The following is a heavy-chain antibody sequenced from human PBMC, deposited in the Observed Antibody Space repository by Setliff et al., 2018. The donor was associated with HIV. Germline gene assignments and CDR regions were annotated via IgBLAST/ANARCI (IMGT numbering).Heavy chain of an antibody. CDR2: ISPYSRIT. CDR3: ARGRNYNSGMDV. Sequence: GASVKVSCKASGYGFTSYGIGWVRQAPGQGLEWIGWISPYSRITNYAPKFRDRVTMTTETSTNTAYLEVRSLSSDDTAVYYCARGRNYNSGMDVWGQGTTVTVSS. D-gene: IGHD3-10*01. CDR1: GYGFTSYG. V-gene: IGHV1-18*01. J-gene: IGHJ6*02.